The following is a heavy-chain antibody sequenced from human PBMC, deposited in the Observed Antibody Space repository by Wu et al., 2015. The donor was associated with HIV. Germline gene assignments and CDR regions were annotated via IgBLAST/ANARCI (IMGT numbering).Heavy chain of an antibody. Sequence: QVQLVQSGAEVKKPGSSVKVSCKASGGTFSSYAISWVRQAPGQGLEWMGGIIPIFGTANYAQKFQGRVTITTDESTSTAYMELSSLRSEDTAVYFCANRNRIGNMEAFDIWGQGTKVIVSS. CDR3: ANRNRIGNMEAFDI. CDR1: GGTFSSYA. V-gene: IGHV1-69*05. D-gene: IGHD1-1*01. J-gene: IGHJ3*02. CDR2: IIPIFGTA.